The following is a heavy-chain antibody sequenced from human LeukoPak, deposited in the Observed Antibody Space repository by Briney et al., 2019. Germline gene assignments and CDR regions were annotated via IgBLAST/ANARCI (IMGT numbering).Heavy chain of an antibody. J-gene: IGHJ4*02. D-gene: IGHD3-16*02. CDR2: ISGSGGSTYYADSVKST. V-gene: IGHV3-23*01. CDR3: AKEGYDYVWGSYRKYQFDY. CDR1: GFTLNIYA. Sequence: GGSLRLSCAASGFTLNIYAMSWVRQAPGKGLEWVSAISGSGGSTYYADSVKSTYYADSVKGRSTISRDNSKNTLNLQMNSLRAEDTAVYYCAKEGYDYVWGSYRKYQFDYWGQGTLVTVSS.